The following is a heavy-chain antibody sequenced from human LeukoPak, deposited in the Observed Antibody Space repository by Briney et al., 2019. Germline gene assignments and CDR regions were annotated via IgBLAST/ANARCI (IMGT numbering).Heavy chain of an antibody. CDR3: ARDSWGPRWLVGVGGVEVLFDY. CDR1: GYTFTSYG. Sequence: ASVKVSCKASGYTFTSYGISWVRQAPGQGLEWMGWISAYNGNTNYAQKLQGRVTMTTDTSTSTAYMELRSLRSDDTAVYYCARDSWGPRWLVGVGGVEVLFDYWGQGTLVTVSS. CDR2: ISAYNGNT. D-gene: IGHD6-19*01. V-gene: IGHV1-18*01. J-gene: IGHJ4*02.